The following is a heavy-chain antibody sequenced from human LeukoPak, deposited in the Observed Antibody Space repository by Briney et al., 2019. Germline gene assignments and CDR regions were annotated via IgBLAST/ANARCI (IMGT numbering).Heavy chain of an antibody. CDR1: GGSISSYY. V-gene: IGHV4-59*01. J-gene: IGHJ4*02. CDR3: VRSSRWQLAFDY. Sequence: LSEALSLTCTVSGGSISSYYWSWIRQPPGKGLEWIGYIYYSGSTNYNPSLKSRVTISVDTSKNQFSLKLSSVTAADTAVYYCVRSSRWQLAFDYWGQGTLVTVSS. D-gene: IGHD6-13*01. CDR2: IYYSGST.